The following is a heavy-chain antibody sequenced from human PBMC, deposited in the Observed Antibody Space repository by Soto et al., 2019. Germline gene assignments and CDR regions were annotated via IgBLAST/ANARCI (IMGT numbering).Heavy chain of an antibody. D-gene: IGHD4-17*01. Sequence: SETLSLTCTVSGGSISSYYWSWIRQPPGKGLEWIGYIYYSGSTNYNPSLKSRVTISVDTSKNQFSLKLSSVTAADTAVYYCARRYGQNAFAIWGQGTMVTVSS. CDR2: IYYSGST. V-gene: IGHV4-59*01. CDR1: GGSISSYY. J-gene: IGHJ3*02. CDR3: ARRYGQNAFAI.